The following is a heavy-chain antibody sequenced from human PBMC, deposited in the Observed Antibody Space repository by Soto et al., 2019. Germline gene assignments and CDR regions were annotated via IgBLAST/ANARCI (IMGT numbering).Heavy chain of an antibody. J-gene: IGHJ5*02. Sequence: QVQLQESGPGLVRPWETLSLTCSVSGYSVSSGDYYWSWIRQPPGKGLEWIGHVYVSGSTEYTPSLTRRRPMSVDTAKNQCLLKLTSVTAADTAVYYWARIPVDTYMIYCSDPWGQGTQVTVSS. D-gene: IGHD3-16*01. CDR1: GYSVSSGDYY. V-gene: IGHV4-61*08. CDR3: ARIPVDTYMIYCSDP. CDR2: VYVSGST.